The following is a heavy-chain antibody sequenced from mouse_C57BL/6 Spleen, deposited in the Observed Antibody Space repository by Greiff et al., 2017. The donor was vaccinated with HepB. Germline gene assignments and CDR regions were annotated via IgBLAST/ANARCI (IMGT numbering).Heavy chain of an antibody. Sequence: VQLQQSGAELVKPGASVKLSCKASGYTFTSYWMQWVKQRPGQGLEWIGEIDPSDSYTNYNQKFKGKATLTVDTSSSTAYMQLSSLTSEDSAVYYCAREGAAQATFDYWGQGTTLTVSS. CDR2: IDPSDSYT. D-gene: IGHD3-2*02. CDR3: AREGAAQATFDY. J-gene: IGHJ2*01. V-gene: IGHV1-50*01. CDR1: GYTFTSYW.